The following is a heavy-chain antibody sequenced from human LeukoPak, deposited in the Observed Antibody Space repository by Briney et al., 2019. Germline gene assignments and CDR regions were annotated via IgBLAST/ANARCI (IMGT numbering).Heavy chain of an antibody. CDR2: INHSGST. CDR1: GGSFSGYY. J-gene: IGHJ4*02. D-gene: IGHD3-22*01. V-gene: IGHV4-34*01. CDR3: ARGRRDNYDSSGYYYNY. Sequence: PSETLSLTCAVHGGSFSGYYWSWIRQPPGKGLEWIGEINHSGSTNYNPSLKSRVTISVDTSKNQFSLKLSSVTAADTAVYYCARGRRDNYDSSGYYYNYWGQGTLVTVSS.